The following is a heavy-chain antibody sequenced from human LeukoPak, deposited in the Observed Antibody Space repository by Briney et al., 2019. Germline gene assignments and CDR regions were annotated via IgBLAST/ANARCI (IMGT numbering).Heavy chain of an antibody. J-gene: IGHJ4*02. D-gene: IGHD3-9*01. CDR3: ARGHQLRYFDGSPSTNLDY. Sequence: ASVKVSCKASGHTFTGYYIHWVRQAPGQGLEWMGWINPNSGGTNYAQKFQGRVTMTRDTSISTAYMELSRLRSDDTAVYYCARGHQLRYFDGSPSTNLDYWGQGTLVTVSS. CDR2: INPNSGGT. CDR1: GHTFTGYY. V-gene: IGHV1-2*02.